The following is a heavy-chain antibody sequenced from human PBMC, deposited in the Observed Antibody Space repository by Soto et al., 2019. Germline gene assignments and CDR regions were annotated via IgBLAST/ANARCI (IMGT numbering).Heavy chain of an antibody. CDR1: GFTFSSYG. D-gene: IGHD3-9*01. V-gene: IGHV3-30*18. Sequence: QVQLVESGGGVVQPGRSLRLSCAASGFTFSSYGMHWVRQAPGKGLEWVAGISYDGSNKYYADSVKGRFTISRDNSKKTLYLQMNSLRAEDTAVYYCAKDLRYFDWLLQSKGGFDYWGQGTLVTVSS. CDR2: ISYDGSNK. CDR3: AKDLRYFDWLLQSKGGFDY. J-gene: IGHJ4*02.